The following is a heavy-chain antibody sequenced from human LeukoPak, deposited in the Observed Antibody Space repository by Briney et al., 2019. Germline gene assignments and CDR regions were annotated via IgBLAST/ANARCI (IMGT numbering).Heavy chain of an antibody. CDR1: GGSFSGYY. CDR2: INHSGST. V-gene: IGHV4-34*01. Sequence: PSETLSLTCAVYGGSFSGYYWSWIRQPPGKGLEWIGEINHSGSTNYNPSLKSRVTISVDTSKNQFSLKLSSVTAADTAVYYCARGTKNYYDSSGYYPYWGQGTLVTVSS. CDR3: ARGTKNYYDSSGYYPY. D-gene: IGHD3-22*01. J-gene: IGHJ4*02.